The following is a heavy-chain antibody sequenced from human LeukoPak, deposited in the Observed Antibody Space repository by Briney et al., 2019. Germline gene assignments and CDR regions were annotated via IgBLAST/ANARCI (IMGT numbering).Heavy chain of an antibody. CDR2: ISYDGSNK. V-gene: IGHV3-30*18. D-gene: IGHD1-26*01. J-gene: IGHJ4*02. Sequence: GGSVRLSCAASGFTFSSYGMHWVRQAPGKGLEWVAVISYDGSNKYYADSVKGRFTISRDNSKNTLYLQMDSLRAEDTAVYYCAKGGGSYYEAYWGQGTLVTVSS. CDR1: GFTFSSYG. CDR3: AKGGGSYYEAY.